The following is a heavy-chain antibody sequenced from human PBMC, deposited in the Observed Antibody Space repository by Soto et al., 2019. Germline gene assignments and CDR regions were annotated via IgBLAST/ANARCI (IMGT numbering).Heavy chain of an antibody. Sequence: GGSLRLSCAASGFSFSDYDLSWVRQAPGKGLEWVSSISSTTNYIYYGDSMKGRFTISRDNAKNSLYLEMNSLRAEDTAVYYCARESEDLTSNFDYWGQGTLVTVSS. CDR1: GFSFSDYD. CDR2: ISSTTNYI. J-gene: IGHJ4*02. V-gene: IGHV3-21*06. CDR3: ARESEDLTSNFDY.